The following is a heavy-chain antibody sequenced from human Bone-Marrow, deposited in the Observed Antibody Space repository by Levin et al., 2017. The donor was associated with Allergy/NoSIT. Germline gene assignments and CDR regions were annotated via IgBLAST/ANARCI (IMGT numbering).Heavy chain of an antibody. J-gene: IGHJ4*02. Sequence: GGSLRLSCVASGFTFSTYSMNWVRQAPGKGLEWVSSISSSSRYINYADSVKGRVTISRDNAKNSLYLQMNSLRAEDTALYYCARHTSLAYYDLSGYPFDYWGQGTLVTVSS. CDR1: GFTFSTYS. CDR3: ARHTSLAYYDLSGYPFDY. V-gene: IGHV3-21*01. D-gene: IGHD3-22*01. CDR2: ISSSSRYI.